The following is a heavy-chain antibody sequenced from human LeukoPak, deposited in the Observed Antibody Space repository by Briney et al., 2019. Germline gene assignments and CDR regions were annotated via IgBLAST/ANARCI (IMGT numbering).Heavy chain of an antibody. CDR3: ARDRGGSFYFEY. D-gene: IGHD1-26*01. CDR2: IIPIFGTA. J-gene: IGHJ4*02. CDR1: GGTFSSYA. Sequence: ASVKVSCKASGGTFSSYAISWVRQAPGQGLEWMGRIIPIFGTANYAQKFQGRVTITADKSTSTAYMELSSLRSEDTAVYYCARDRGGSFYFEYWGQGTLVTVSA. V-gene: IGHV1-69*06.